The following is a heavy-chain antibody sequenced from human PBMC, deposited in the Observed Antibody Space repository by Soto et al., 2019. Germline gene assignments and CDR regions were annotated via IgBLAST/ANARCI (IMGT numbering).Heavy chain of an antibody. CDR2: INRNKGNN. Sequence: GGSLRLSCAASGFTFSGYNMNWVRQAPGRGLEWVSYINRNKGNNYYADSVKGRFTISRDNSKNTLYLQMNSLRAEDTAVYYSARDRQNSSSTPGYYYYGMDVWGQGTTVTVSS. D-gene: IGHD6-6*01. V-gene: IGHV3-48*01. J-gene: IGHJ6*02. CDR3: ARDRQNSSSTPGYYYYGMDV. CDR1: GFTFSGYN.